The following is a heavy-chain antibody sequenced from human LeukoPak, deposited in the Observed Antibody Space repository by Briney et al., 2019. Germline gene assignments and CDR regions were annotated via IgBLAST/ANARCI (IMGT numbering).Heavy chain of an antibody. CDR1: GFTFSGSA. V-gene: IGHV3-73*01. J-gene: IGHJ4*02. D-gene: IGHD5-18*01. CDR2: IRSKTNSYAT. Sequence: PGGSLRLSCAASGFTFSGSAMHWVRQASGKGLEWVGRIRSKTNSYATAYAASVKGRFTISRDDSKNTAYLQMNSLKTEDTAVYYCTSSPGYSYGVVGGQGTLVTVSS. CDR3: TSSPGYSYGVV.